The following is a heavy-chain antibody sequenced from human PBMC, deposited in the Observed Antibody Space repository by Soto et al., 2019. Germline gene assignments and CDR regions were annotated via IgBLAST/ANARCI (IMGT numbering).Heavy chain of an antibody. CDR2: VYYTGTT. J-gene: IGHJ4*02. D-gene: IGHD6-13*01. CDR1: GGSISSYF. V-gene: IGHV4-59*01. CDR3: ARDLAAVPRAFDY. Sequence: SETLSLTCTVSGGSISSYFYIWVRQPPGKGLEWVGSVYYTGTTDYNPSLKSRVTISVDTSKTQFSLNLRSVTAADTAVYYCARDLAAVPRAFDYWGRGTLVTVSS.